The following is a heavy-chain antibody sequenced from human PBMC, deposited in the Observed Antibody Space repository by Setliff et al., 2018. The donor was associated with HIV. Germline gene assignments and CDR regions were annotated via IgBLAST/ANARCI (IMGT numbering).Heavy chain of an antibody. V-gene: IGHV3-7*03. J-gene: IGHJ6*03. CDR3: AKGTLPASARGSSMDV. Sequence: GVSLRLSCAASEFIFSRYWMSWVRQAPGKGLEWVANIKEDGSEKYYVDSVKGRFTISRDNAKNSLYLQINSLRVEDTALYYCAKGTLPASARGSSMDVWGKGTTVTVSS. CDR2: IKEDGSEK. CDR1: EFIFSRYW. D-gene: IGHD2-2*01.